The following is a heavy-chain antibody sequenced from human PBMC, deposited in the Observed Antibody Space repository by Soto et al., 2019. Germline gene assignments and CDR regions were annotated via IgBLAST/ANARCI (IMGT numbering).Heavy chain of an antibody. D-gene: IGHD2-15*01. Sequence: EVQLLESGGGLVQPGGSLRLSCAVSGFTFSTYATSWVRQAPGKGLEWVSAITASGGTPYYADSVKGRFTISRDNSKNTLYLQMNSLRAEDTAIYYCAKDRSASVRRHWFDPWGQGTLVTVSS. J-gene: IGHJ5*02. CDR2: ITASGGTP. V-gene: IGHV3-23*01. CDR1: GFTFSTYA. CDR3: AKDRSASVRRHWFDP.